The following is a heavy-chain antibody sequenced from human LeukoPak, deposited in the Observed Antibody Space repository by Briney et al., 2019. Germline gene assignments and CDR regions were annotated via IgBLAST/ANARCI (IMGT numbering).Heavy chain of an antibody. CDR1: GGTFSSYA. CDR3: ARVMFWSGYQGLWGQKEGYYFDY. Sequence: ASVKVSCKASGGTFSSYAISWVRQAPGQGLEWMGGFDPEDGETIYAQKFQGRVTMTEDTSTDTAYMELSSLRSEDTAVYYCARVMFWSGYQGLWGQKEGYYFDYWGQGTLVTVSS. D-gene: IGHD3-3*01. J-gene: IGHJ4*02. CDR2: FDPEDGET. V-gene: IGHV1-24*01.